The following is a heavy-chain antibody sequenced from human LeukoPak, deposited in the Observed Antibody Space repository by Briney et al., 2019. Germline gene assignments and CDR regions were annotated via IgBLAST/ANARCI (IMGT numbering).Heavy chain of an antibody. D-gene: IGHD3-22*01. Sequence: SETLSLTCTVSGGSISSYYWSWIRQPAGKGLEWIGRIYTSGSTNYNPSLKSRVTMSVDTSKNQFSLKLSSVTAADTAVYYCARTYYYDSSGYYPDYYYYYMDVWGKGTTVTISS. CDR2: IYTSGST. CDR1: GGSISSYY. V-gene: IGHV4-4*07. J-gene: IGHJ6*03. CDR3: ARTYYYDSSGYYPDYYYYYMDV.